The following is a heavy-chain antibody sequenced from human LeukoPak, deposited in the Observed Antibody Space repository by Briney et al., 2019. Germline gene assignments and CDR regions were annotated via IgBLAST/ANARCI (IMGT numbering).Heavy chain of an antibody. CDR2: IIPIFGTA. Sequence: SVKVSCKASGYTFTSYDINWVRQATGQGLEWMGGIIPIFGTANYAQKFQGRVTITADESTSTAYMELSSLRSEDTAVYYCARVTRLLRATDYGMDVWGQGTTVTVSS. D-gene: IGHD1-26*01. CDR1: GYTFTSYD. J-gene: IGHJ6*02. V-gene: IGHV1-69*13. CDR3: ARVTRLLRATDYGMDV.